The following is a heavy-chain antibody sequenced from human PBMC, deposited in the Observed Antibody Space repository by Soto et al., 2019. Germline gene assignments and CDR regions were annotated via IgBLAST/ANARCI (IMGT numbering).Heavy chain of an antibody. Sequence: PSETLSLTCTVSGGSISSGGYYWSWIRQHPGKGLEWIGYIYYSGSTYYNPSLKSRVTISVDTSKNQFSLKLSSVTAADTAVYYCARGMVRGASSFDYWGQGTLVTVSS. CDR2: IYYSGST. CDR3: ARGMVRGASSFDY. J-gene: IGHJ4*02. V-gene: IGHV4-31*03. D-gene: IGHD3-10*01. CDR1: GGSISSGGYY.